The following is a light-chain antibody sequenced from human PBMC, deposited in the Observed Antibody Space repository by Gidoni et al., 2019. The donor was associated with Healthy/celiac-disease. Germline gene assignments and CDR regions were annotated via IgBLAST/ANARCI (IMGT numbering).Light chain of an antibody. V-gene: IGKV3-15*01. CDR1: QSVSSN. J-gene: IGKJ1*01. CDR3: QQYNNWPPWT. Sequence: EIVMTQSPATLSVSPGERATLSCRASQSVSSNLAWYQQKPGQAPRLLSYGASTRATGNPARFSGSGSGKEFTLTISSLQSEDFAVYYCQQYNNWPPWTFGQGTKVEIK. CDR2: GAS.